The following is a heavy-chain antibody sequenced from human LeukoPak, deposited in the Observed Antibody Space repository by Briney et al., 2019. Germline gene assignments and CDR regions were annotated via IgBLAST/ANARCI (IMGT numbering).Heavy chain of an antibody. CDR2: IIPNSGGT. V-gene: IGHV1-2*02. CDR1: GYTFTDYY. J-gene: IGHJ3*02. D-gene: IGHD6-6*01. CDR3: ARRIAAQPHDAFDI. Sequence: ASVKVSCKASGYTFTDYYMHWVRQAPGQGLEWMGWIIPNSGGTNYAQKFQGRVTMTRDTSISTAYMELSRLRSDDTAVYYCARRIAAQPHDAFDIWGQGTMVTVSS.